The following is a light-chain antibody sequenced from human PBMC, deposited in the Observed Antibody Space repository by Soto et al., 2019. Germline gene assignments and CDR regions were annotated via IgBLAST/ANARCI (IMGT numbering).Light chain of an antibody. CDR3: QQSYRTPRT. J-gene: IGKJ1*01. CDR2: AAS. V-gene: IGKV1-39*01. Sequence: DIQMTQSPSSLSASVGDRVTITFRASQSITNSLNWYQQKPGKAPKLLIYAASSLQSGVPSRFSGSGSGTDFTLTITSLQPEDFATYYCQQSYRTPRTFGQGTKVDI. CDR1: QSITNS.